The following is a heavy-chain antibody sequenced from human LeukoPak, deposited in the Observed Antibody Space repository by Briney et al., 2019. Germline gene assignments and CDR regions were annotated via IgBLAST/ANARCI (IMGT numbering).Heavy chain of an antibody. Sequence: SETLSLTCTVSGGSISSYYWSWIRQPAGKGLEWIGRIYTSGSTNYNPSFKSRFAMSVDTSKNQFSRKLSSVTAADTAVYYCARDGFGYSFGYYFDYWGQGTLGTVSS. CDR3: ARDGFGYSFGYYFDY. J-gene: IGHJ4*02. CDR1: GGSISSYY. CDR2: IYTSGST. V-gene: IGHV4-4*07. D-gene: IGHD5-18*01.